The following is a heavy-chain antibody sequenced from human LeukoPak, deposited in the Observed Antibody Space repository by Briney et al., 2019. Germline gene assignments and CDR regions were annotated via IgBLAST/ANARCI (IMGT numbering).Heavy chain of an antibody. CDR2: FYYTGST. CDR3: ARHSRSGYGDYESAFDI. D-gene: IGHD5-12*01. CDR1: GGSISNSNW. Sequence: SETLSLTCAVSGGSISNSNWWSWVRQSPGKGLEWIGNFYYTGSTYYNPSLKSRITISVDTSKNQFSLKLRSVTAADTAVYYCARHSRSGYGDYESAFDIWGQGTMVTVSS. J-gene: IGHJ3*02. V-gene: IGHV4-4*02.